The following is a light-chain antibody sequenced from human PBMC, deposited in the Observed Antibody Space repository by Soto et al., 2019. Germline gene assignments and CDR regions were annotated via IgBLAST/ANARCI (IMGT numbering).Light chain of an antibody. CDR1: QSVSSN. CDR3: QQRSNWPPWT. Sequence: EIVMTQSPATLSVSPGERATLSCRPSQSVSSNLAWYQQKPGQAPRLLIYDASNRATGIPARFSGSGSGTDFTLTISSLQPEDFAVYYCQQRSNWPPWTFGQGTKVDIK. V-gene: IGKV3-11*01. CDR2: DAS. J-gene: IGKJ1*01.